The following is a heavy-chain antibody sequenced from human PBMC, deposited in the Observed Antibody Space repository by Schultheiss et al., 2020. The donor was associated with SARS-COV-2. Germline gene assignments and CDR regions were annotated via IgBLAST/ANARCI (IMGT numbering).Heavy chain of an antibody. D-gene: IGHD6-19*01. CDR2: MFSNDEK. CDR1: GFSLNNPRMG. CDR3: ARTVAGTGYYFDY. J-gene: IGHJ4*02. V-gene: IGHV2-26*01. Sequence: PTLVKPTETLTLTCTVSGFSLNNPRMGVGWIRQPPGKALEWLAHMFSNDEKSYSTSLKSRLTISKDTSKSQVVLTMTNMDPVDTATYYCARTVAGTGYYFDYWGQGTLVTVSS.